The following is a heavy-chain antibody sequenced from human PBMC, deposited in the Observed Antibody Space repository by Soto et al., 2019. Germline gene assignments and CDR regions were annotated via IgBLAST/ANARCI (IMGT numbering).Heavy chain of an antibody. J-gene: IGHJ2*01. CDR1: GFTFSSYG. CDR3: AKAGYCSSTSCSRYWYFDL. D-gene: IGHD2-2*01. V-gene: IGHV3-30*18. Sequence: QVQLVESGGGVVQPGRSLRLSCAASGFTFSSYGMHWVRQAPGKGLEWVAVISYDGSNKYYADSVKGRFTISRDNSKNTLYLPMNSLGAEDTAVYYCAKAGYCSSTSCSRYWYFDLWGRGTLVTVSS. CDR2: ISYDGSNK.